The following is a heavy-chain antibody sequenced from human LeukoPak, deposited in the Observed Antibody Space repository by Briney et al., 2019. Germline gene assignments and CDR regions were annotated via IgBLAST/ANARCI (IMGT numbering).Heavy chain of an antibody. CDR1: GFTFSSYS. CDR3: ARDRDLYCSSTSCYAGAFDI. D-gene: IGHD2-2*01. J-gene: IGHJ3*02. CDR2: ISSSSSYI. Sequence: PGGSLRLSCAASGFTFSSYSMNWVRQAPGKGLEWVSSISSSSSYIYYADSVKGRFTISRDNAKNPLYLQMNSLRAEDTAVYYCARDRDLYCSSTSCYAGAFDIWGQGTMVTVSS. V-gene: IGHV3-21*01.